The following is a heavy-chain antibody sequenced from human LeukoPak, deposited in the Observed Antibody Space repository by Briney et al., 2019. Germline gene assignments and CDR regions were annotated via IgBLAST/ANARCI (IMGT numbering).Heavy chain of an antibody. J-gene: IGHJ4*02. Sequence: SGGSLRLSCAASGFTFSDYYMDWVRQAPGKGLEWVGRARNKANGYTTEYAASVRGRFTISRDDTKNSLSLQMNSLKTEDTAVYYCTRDLPHSWGQGTLVTVSS. V-gene: IGHV3-72*01. D-gene: IGHD1-26*01. CDR2: ARNKANGYTT. CDR3: TRDLPHS. CDR1: GFTFSDYY.